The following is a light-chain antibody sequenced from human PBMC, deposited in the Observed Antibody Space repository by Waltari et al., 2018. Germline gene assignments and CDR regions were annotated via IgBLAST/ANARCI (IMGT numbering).Light chain of an antibody. CDR2: GPS. CDR3: QQNSNWPRT. CDR1: QSVSSS. J-gene: IGKJ1*01. V-gene: IGKV3D-15*01. Sequence: EIVMTQSPATLSLSPGERATLSCRASQSVSSSLAWYQQKPGQAPRLLIYGPSSRATGIPDRFSGSGSGTEFTLTITSLEPEDVAVYYCQQNSNWPRTFGQWTKVEIK.